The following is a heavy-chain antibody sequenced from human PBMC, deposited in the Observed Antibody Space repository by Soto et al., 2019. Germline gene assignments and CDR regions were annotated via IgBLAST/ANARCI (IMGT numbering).Heavy chain of an antibody. CDR1: GGTFSSYA. D-gene: IGHD2-15*01. V-gene: IGHV1-69*12. CDR3: ATERYSGRGAL. CDR2: IIPIFGTA. Sequence: QVQLVQSGAEVKKPGSSVKVSCKASGGTFSSYAISWVRQAPGQGLEWMGGIIPIFGTANYAQKFQGRVTNTADDYTSTAHMELSSLRCEDTAVDYCATERYSGRGALWGQGTLVTVSS. J-gene: IGHJ4*02.